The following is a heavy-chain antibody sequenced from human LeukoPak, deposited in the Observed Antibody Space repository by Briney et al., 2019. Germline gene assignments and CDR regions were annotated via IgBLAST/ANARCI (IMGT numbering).Heavy chain of an antibody. V-gene: IGHV1-24*01. J-gene: IGHJ3*02. CDR2: FDPEDGET. CDR3: ATLCVGELRTYVYDAFDI. CDR1: GYTLTELS. D-gene: IGHD1-26*01. Sequence: GASVKVSCKVSGYTLTELSMHWVRQAPGKGLEWMGGFDPEDGETIYAQKFQGRVTMTEDTSTDTAYMELSSLRSEDTAVYYCATLCVGELRTYVYDAFDIWGQGTMVTVSS.